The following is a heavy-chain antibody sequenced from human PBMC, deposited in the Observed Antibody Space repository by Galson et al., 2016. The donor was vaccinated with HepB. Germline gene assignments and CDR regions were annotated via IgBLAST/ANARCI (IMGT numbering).Heavy chain of an antibody. Sequence: SLRLSCAASGFTFDDYGMSWVRQAPGKGLEWVSGINWDGGSTGYADSVKGRFTISRDNAKNSLYLQMNSLRVEDTALYHCARVDFSGTMIVVHWYFDLWGRCTLVTVSS. J-gene: IGHJ2*01. D-gene: IGHD3-22*01. CDR3: ARVDFSGTMIVVHWYFDL. V-gene: IGHV3-20*01. CDR1: GFTFDDYG. CDR2: INWDGGST.